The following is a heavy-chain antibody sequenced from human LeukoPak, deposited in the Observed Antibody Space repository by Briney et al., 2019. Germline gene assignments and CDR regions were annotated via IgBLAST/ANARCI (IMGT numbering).Heavy chain of an antibody. V-gene: IGHV4-30-4*08. CDR1: GGSITSGYYY. Sequence: KPSQTLSLTCSVSGGSITSGYYYWSWIRQHPGKGLEWIGYISYSGSTYYNPSLKSRVTISVDTSKNQFSLKLSSVTAADTAVYYCARHLRDIVVVVAATRGYYFDYWGQGTLVTVSS. J-gene: IGHJ4*02. D-gene: IGHD2-15*01. CDR3: ARHLRDIVVVVAATRGYYFDY. CDR2: ISYSGST.